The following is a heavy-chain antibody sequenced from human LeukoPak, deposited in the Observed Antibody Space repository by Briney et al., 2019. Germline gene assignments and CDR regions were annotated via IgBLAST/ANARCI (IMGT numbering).Heavy chain of an antibody. Sequence: GGSLRLSCAASGFTFSSYSMNWVRQAPGKGLEWVSYISKGGSTIYYADSVKGRFTISRDNTKNSLYLQMNSLRGEDKAVYYCARDLLLDYWGQGTLVTVSS. V-gene: IGHV3-48*04. J-gene: IGHJ4*02. CDR2: ISKGGSTI. D-gene: IGHD2-15*01. CDR3: ARDLLLDY. CDR1: GFTFSSYS.